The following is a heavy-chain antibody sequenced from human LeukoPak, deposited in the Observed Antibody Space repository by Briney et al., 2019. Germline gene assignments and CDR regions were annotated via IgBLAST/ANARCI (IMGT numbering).Heavy chain of an antibody. CDR3: ARDHCSSTSCYARIDY. J-gene: IGHJ4*02. Sequence: GASVKVSCKASGYTFTGYYMRWVRQAPGQGLEWMGWINPNSGGTNYAQKFQGRVTMTRDTSISTAYMELSRLRSDDTAVYYCARDHCSSTSCYARIDYWGQGTLVTVSS. CDR2: INPNSGGT. D-gene: IGHD2-2*01. CDR1: GYTFTGYY. V-gene: IGHV1-2*02.